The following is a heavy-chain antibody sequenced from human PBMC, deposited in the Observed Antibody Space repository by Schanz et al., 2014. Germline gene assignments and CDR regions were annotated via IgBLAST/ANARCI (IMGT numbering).Heavy chain of an antibody. Sequence: QVHLVQSGAEVKKPGSSVKVSCTASGGTFSSYTISWIRQAPGQGLEWMGRIIPVLAIADYAQKFQGRVTITADKSTSTASMELSSLRSEDTAVYYCARDGGEVVRGVIEGVNHYYYGMDVWGQGTTVTVSS. CDR1: GGTFSSYT. D-gene: IGHD3-10*01. CDR2: IIPVLAIA. J-gene: IGHJ6*02. CDR3: ARDGGEVVRGVIEGVNHYYYGMDV. V-gene: IGHV1-69*08.